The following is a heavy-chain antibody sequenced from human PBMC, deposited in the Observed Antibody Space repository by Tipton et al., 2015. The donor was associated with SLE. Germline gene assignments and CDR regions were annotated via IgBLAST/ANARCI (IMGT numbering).Heavy chain of an antibody. CDR3: ARDLDSSLGY. J-gene: IGHJ4*02. D-gene: IGHD6-6*01. CDR2: ISSSRSTI. CDR1: GFTFSSYS. Sequence: GSLRLSCAASGFTFSSYSMNWVRQAPGKGLEWVSYISSSRSTIYYADSVKGRFTFSRDNAKNSLYLQMNSLRAEDTAVYYCARDLDSSLGYWGQGTLVTVSS. V-gene: IGHV3-48*01.